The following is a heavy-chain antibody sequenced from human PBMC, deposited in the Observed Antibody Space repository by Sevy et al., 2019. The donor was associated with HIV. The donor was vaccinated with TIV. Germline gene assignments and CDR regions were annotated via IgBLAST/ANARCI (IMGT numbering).Heavy chain of an antibody. CDR2: FTGSGTNT. CDR1: GFTFSSYA. Sequence: GGSLRLSCAASGFTFSSYAMSWVRQAPGKGLEWVSSFTGSGTNTFYADSVKGRFTISRDNSKNTLYLQMNSLRAEDTAVYYCARGGMSSSKGYYYYYMDVWGKGTTVTVSS. J-gene: IGHJ6*03. CDR3: ARGGMSSSKGYYYYYMDV. D-gene: IGHD6-6*01. V-gene: IGHV3-23*01.